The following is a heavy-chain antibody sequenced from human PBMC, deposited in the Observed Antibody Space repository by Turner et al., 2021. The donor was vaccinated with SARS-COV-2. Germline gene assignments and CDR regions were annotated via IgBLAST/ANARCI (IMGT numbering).Heavy chain of an antibody. D-gene: IGHD3-10*01. CDR2: IYCNDGK. J-gene: IGHJ4*02. CDR3: AHSEVSGFAEANFDY. Sequence: QITLKESGPTLLTPTQTLTLTCTFSGFSLSTSGVGVGWIRQPPGKALEWLALIYCNDGKRDSPSLKSMLNITKDTSKNHVVLTMTNMYPVDTATYYCAHSEVSGFAEANFDYWGQGTLVTVSS. CDR1: GFSLSTSGVG. V-gene: IGHV2-5*01.